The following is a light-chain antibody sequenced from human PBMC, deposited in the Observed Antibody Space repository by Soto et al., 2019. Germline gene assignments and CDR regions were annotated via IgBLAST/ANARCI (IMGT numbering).Light chain of an antibody. CDR1: NIGSKS. J-gene: IGLJ1*01. CDR3: QVWDSSSDLYV. Sequence: SYELTQPPSVSVAPGQTARITCGGNNIGSKSVHGYQQQPGQAPVLVVYDDSDRPSGIPERFSGSNSGNTATLAISRVEAGDEADYYCQVWDSSSDLYVFGTGTKVTVL. V-gene: IGLV3-21*02. CDR2: DDS.